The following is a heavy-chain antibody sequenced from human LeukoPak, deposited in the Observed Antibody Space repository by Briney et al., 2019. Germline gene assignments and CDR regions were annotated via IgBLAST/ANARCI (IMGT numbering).Heavy chain of an antibody. D-gene: IGHD6-13*01. J-gene: IGHJ4*02. CDR1: GGSISSGDYY. CDR3: ARGVGSSWYGD. CDR2: IYYSGSS. Sequence: SQTLSLTCTVSGGSISSGDYYWSWIRQPPGKGLEWIGYIYYSGSSYCNPSLKSRLTISVDTSKNQFSLKLSSVTAADTAVYYCARGVGSSWYGDWGQGTLVTVSS. V-gene: IGHV4-30-4*01.